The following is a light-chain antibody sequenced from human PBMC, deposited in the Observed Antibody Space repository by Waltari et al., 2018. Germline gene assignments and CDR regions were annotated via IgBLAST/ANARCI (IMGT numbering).Light chain of an antibody. Sequence: QSALTHPASVSGAPAQSIPISCTGRSSDVGGAASGSWYDDHPGQAPKVIIYDVNKRPSGVSDRFSGSKSGNTASLTISGLQAEDEATFYCSSQSTKNGVIFGGGTKVTVL. V-gene: IGLV2-14*03. J-gene: IGLJ2*01. CDR1: SSDVGGAAS. CDR3: SSQSTKNGVI. CDR2: DVN.